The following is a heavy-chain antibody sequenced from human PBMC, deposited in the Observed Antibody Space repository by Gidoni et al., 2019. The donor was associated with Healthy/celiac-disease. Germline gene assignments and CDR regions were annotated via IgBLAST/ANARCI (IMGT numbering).Heavy chain of an antibody. CDR2: IIPIFGTA. J-gene: IGHJ1*01. CDR3: ARAKYYYDSSGYRYFQH. D-gene: IGHD3-22*01. V-gene: IGHV1-69*01. Sequence: QVQLVQSGAEVKKPGSSVKVSCKASGGTFSSYAISWVRQAPGQGLEWMGGIIPIFGTANYAQKFQGRVTITADESTSTAYMELSSLRSEDTAVYYCARAKYYYDSSGYRYFQHWGQGTLVTVSS. CDR1: GGTFSSYA.